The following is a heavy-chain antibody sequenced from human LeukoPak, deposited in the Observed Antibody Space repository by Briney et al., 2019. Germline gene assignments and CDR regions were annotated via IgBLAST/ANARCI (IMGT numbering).Heavy chain of an antibody. V-gene: IGHV3-23*01. CDR2: INGSGGST. CDR1: GFTFSNYA. J-gene: IGHJ4*02. D-gene: IGHD6-13*01. Sequence: GGSLRLSCEASGFTFSNYAMSWVRQAPGKGLEWVSTINGSGGSTYYADSVKGRFTISRDNAKNTLYLQMNSLRAEDTGVYYCARIASHSSSWYDGGYWGQGTLVTVSS. CDR3: ARIASHSSSWYDGGY.